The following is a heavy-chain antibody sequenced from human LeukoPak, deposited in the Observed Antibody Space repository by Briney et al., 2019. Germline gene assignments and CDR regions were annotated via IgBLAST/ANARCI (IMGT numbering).Heavy chain of an antibody. CDR3: ARRRLYYYMDV. V-gene: IGHV4-59*11. Sequence: PSETLSLTCTVSGGSISSHYWSWIRQPPGKGLEWIGYIYYSGSTNYNPSLKSRVTISVDTSKNQFSLKLSSVTAADTAVYYCARRRLYYYMDVGGKGTTVTVS. J-gene: IGHJ6*03. CDR1: GGSISSHY. CDR2: IYYSGST.